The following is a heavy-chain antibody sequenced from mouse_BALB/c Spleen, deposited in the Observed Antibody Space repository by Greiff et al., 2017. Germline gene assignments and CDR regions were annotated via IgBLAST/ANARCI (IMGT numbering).Heavy chain of an antibody. V-gene: IGHV5-12-2*01. CDR2: ISNGGGST. D-gene: IGHD1-3*01. CDR1: GFTFSSYT. J-gene: IGHJ2*01. CDR3: ARHSVNSYYFDD. Sequence: EVMLVESGGGLVQPGGSLKLSCAASGFTFSSYTMSWVRQTPEKRLEWVAYISNGGGSTYYPDTVKGRFTISRDNAKNTLYLQMSSLKSEDTAMYYCARHSVNSYYFDDWGQGTTRTVSS.